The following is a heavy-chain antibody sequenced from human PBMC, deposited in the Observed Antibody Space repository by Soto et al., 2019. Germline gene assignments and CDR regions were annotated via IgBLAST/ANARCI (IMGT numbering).Heavy chain of an antibody. V-gene: IGHV1-46*01. CDR2: INPSGGST. Sequence: SLKVASTASGYTFTKYAMQRVLQAPGPGLEWMGIINPSGGSTSYAQKLQGRVTMTTDTSTSTAYMELRSLRSDDTAVYYCARDPVYCSGGSCYLFYYFDYWGQGTLVTVSS. CDR1: GYTFTKYA. D-gene: IGHD2-15*01. J-gene: IGHJ4*02. CDR3: ARDPVYCSGGSCYLFYYFDY.